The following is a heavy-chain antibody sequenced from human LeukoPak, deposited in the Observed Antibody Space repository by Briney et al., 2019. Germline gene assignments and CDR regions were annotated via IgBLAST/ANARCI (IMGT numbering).Heavy chain of an antibody. D-gene: IGHD6-19*01. Sequence: SETLSLTCTVSGGSISRNYWNWIRQPPGKGLEWIGNIYYSETTNYNPSLKSRVSISVDTSKNLLSLKLSSVTAADTAVYYCARVYSSGWYDSWGQGTLVTVSS. V-gene: IGHV4-59*01. CDR3: ARVYSSGWYDS. CDR2: IYYSETT. CDR1: GGSISRNY. J-gene: IGHJ5*01.